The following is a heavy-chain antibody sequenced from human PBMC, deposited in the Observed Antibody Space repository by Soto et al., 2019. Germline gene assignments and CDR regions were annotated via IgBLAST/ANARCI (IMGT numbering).Heavy chain of an antibody. CDR3: ARRMRAWYNWLDP. J-gene: IGHJ5*02. CDR2: INAGNGNT. CDR1: GYTFTSYA. D-gene: IGHD2-8*02. Sequence: ASVKVSCKASGYTFTSYAIHWVRQAPGQRLEWMGWINAGNGNTKYSQKFQGRVTITRDTSASTAYMELSSLRSEDTAVYYCARRMRAWYNWLDPWGKGPLVKVS. V-gene: IGHV1-3*01.